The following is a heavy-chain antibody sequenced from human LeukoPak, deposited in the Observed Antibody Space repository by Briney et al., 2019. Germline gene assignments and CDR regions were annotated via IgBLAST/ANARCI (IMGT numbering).Heavy chain of an antibody. V-gene: IGHV4-4*07. Sequence: SETLSLTCTVSGGSISSYYGSWIRQPAGKGLEWIGRIYPSGSTYYSPSLKSRVTMSVDTSKNQFSLKLSSVTAADTAVYYCSRDRMDDAFDIWGQGTMVTVSS. CDR1: GGSISSYY. D-gene: IGHD2-8*01. J-gene: IGHJ3*02. CDR2: IYPSGST. CDR3: SRDRMDDAFDI.